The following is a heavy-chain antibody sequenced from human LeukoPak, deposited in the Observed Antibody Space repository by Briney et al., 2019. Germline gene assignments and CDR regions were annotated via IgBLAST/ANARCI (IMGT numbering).Heavy chain of an antibody. Sequence: GGSLRLSCAASGFTFSSYAMHWVRQAPGKGLEWVAVISYDGSNKYYADSVKGRFTIFRDNSKNTLYLQMNSLRAEDTAVYYCAKGDFWSGYSDYWGQGTLVTVSS. CDR2: ISYDGSNK. V-gene: IGHV3-30-3*01. D-gene: IGHD3-3*01. J-gene: IGHJ4*02. CDR3: AKGDFWSGYSDY. CDR1: GFTFSSYA.